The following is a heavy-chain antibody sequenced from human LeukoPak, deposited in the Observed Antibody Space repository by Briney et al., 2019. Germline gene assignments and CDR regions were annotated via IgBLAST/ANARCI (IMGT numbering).Heavy chain of an antibody. CDR3: AATAGYCSGGSCYSPENYYYYGMDV. Sequence: SVKVSCKASGFTFTSSAMQWVRQARGQRLEWIGWIVVGSGNTNYAQKFQERVTITRDMSTSTAYMELSSLRSEDTAVYYCAATAGYCSGGSCYSPENYYYYGMDVWGQGTTVTVSS. V-gene: IGHV1-58*02. CDR1: GFTFTSSA. D-gene: IGHD2-15*01. J-gene: IGHJ6*02. CDR2: IVVGSGNT.